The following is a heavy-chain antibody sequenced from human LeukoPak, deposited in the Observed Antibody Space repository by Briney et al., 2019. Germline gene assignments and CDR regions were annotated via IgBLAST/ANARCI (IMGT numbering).Heavy chain of an antibody. Sequence: PGRSLRLSCAASGFTFSSYGMHWVRQAPGKGLEWVAVIWYDGSNKYYAYSVKGRFTISRDNSKNTLYLQMNSLRAEDTAVYYCAPLAVAGTPRDYWGQGTLVTVSS. CDR2: IWYDGSNK. V-gene: IGHV3-33*01. J-gene: IGHJ4*02. D-gene: IGHD6-19*01. CDR1: GFTFSSYG. CDR3: APLAVAGTPRDY.